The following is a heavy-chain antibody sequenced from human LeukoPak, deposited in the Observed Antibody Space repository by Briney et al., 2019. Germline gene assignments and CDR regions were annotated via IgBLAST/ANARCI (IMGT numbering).Heavy chain of an antibody. V-gene: IGHV1-2*02. Sequence: ASVKVSCKASGYTFTTYYMPWVRQAPGQGLEWMGWINPNSGDTNYAQKFQGRVTMTRDTSISTAHMELSRLRSDDTAVYYCARLLGTRGVFDLWGQGTMVTVSS. CDR3: ARLLGTRGVFDL. D-gene: IGHD3-3*02. CDR2: INPNSGDT. J-gene: IGHJ3*01. CDR1: GYTFTTYY.